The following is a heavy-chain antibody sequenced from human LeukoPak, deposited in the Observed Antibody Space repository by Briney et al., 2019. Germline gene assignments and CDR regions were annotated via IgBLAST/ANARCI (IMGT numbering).Heavy chain of an antibody. Sequence: GGSLRLSCAASGFSLRSNWMSWVRQAPGKGLEWVANIKQDGSHKNYADSVKGRFTVSRDNAKNSLYLQMNSLRVEDTAVYYCARETPDSSGWDWGQGTLATVSS. CDR1: GFSLRSNW. D-gene: IGHD6-19*01. CDR2: IKQDGSHK. J-gene: IGHJ4*02. V-gene: IGHV3-7*01. CDR3: ARETPDSSGWD.